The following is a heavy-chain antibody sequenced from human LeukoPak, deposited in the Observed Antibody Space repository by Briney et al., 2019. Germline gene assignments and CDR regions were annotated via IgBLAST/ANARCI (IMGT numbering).Heavy chain of an antibody. CDR2: IHPGDSDT. Sequence: GESLRISCKGSGYSFTSNWIGWVRQMPGKGLEWMGIIHPGDSDTRYSPSFQGQVTISADKSVSTAYLQWSSLKASDTAMYYCARRTNYLFDYWGQGTLVTVSS. J-gene: IGHJ4*02. D-gene: IGHD1-1*01. CDR3: ARRTNYLFDY. V-gene: IGHV5-51*01. CDR1: GYSFTSNW.